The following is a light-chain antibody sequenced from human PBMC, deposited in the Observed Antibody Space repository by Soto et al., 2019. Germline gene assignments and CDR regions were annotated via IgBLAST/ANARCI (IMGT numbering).Light chain of an antibody. J-gene: IGLJ1*01. V-gene: IGLV2-14*01. CDR2: EVN. Sequence: QSVLTHPAPLSGSPGQSITISCTGTSSDIGAYDYVSWFQQHPGKAPKLMISEVNNRPSGVSNRFSGSKSGNTAYLTISGLQVEDEAEYFCFSFTTPSPHVFANGTKVT. CDR3: FSFTTPSPHV. CDR1: SSDIGAYDY.